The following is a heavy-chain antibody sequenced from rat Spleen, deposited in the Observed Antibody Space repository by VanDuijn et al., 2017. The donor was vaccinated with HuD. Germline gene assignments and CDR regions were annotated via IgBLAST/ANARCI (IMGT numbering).Heavy chain of an antibody. CDR3: ARGGIYDY. CDR2: ISYDGSST. D-gene: IGHD1-2*01. CDR1: GFTFSNYN. V-gene: IGHV5-7*01. J-gene: IGHJ2*01. Sequence: EVQLVESGGGLVQPGRSLKLSCAVSGFTFSNYNMAWVRQAPKKGLEWVATISYDGSSTYYRDSVKGRFTFSRDNAKSTLYLQMDSLRSEDTATYYCARGGIYDYWGQGVMVTVSS.